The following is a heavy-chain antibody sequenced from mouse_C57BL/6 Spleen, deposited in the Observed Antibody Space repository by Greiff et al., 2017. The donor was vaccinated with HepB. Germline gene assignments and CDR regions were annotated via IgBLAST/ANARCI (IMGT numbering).Heavy chain of an antibody. J-gene: IGHJ3*01. CDR1: GYTFTSYW. Sequence: VKLQQPGAELVMPGASVKLSCKASGYTFTSYWMHWVKQRPGQGLEWIGEIDPSDSYTNYNQKFKGKSTLTVDKSSSTAYMQLSSLTSEDSAVYYCARGGSYDAWFAYWGQGTLVTVSA. CDR2: IDPSDSYT. CDR3: ARGGSYDAWFAY. V-gene: IGHV1-69*01. D-gene: IGHD2-12*01.